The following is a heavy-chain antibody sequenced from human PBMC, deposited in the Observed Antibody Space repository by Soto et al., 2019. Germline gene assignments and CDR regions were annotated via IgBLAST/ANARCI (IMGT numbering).Heavy chain of an antibody. V-gene: IGHV1-69*12. CDR2: IMPVFATP. CDR3: ARDKDRQQLGGNYYYILDV. Sequence: QVQLMQSGAEVKKPGSSVKVSCKASGGTFSTSAISWVRQAPGEGPGWVGGIMPVFATPDYAQKFQGRVTISANESTTTAYLDLTSLATGRTAVYYCARDKDRQQLGGNYYYILDVWGQGTAITVSS. D-gene: IGHD3-3*02. CDR1: GGTFSTSA. J-gene: IGHJ6*02.